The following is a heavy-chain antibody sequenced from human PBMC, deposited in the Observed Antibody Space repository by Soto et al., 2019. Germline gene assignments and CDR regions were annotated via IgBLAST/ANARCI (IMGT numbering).Heavy chain of an antibody. V-gene: IGHV3-30*18. D-gene: IGHD6-19*01. CDR2: ISYDGSNK. CDR3: AKCWLTHSDYDYGMDV. CDR1: GFTFSSYD. J-gene: IGHJ6*02. Sequence: QVQLVESGGGVVQPGRSLRLSCAASGFTFSSYDMHWVRQAPGKGLEWVAVISYDGSNKYYADSVKGRFTISRDNSKNTLYLQMNSLRAEVTAVYYCAKCWLTHSDYDYGMDVWGQGTTVTVSS.